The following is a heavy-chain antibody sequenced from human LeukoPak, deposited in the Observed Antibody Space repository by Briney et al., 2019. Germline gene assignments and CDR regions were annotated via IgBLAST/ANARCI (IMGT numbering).Heavy chain of an antibody. CDR2: INHSGST. J-gene: IGHJ5*02. CDR1: GGSFSGYY. CDR3: ARGGLLWFRNGNWFDP. D-gene: IGHD3-10*01. V-gene: IGHV4-34*01. Sequence: SETLSLTCAVYGGSFSGYYWSWIRQPPGKGLEWIGEINHSGSTNYNPSLKSRVTISVDTSKNQFSLKLSSVTAADTAVYYCARGGLLWFRNGNWFDPWGQGTLVTASS.